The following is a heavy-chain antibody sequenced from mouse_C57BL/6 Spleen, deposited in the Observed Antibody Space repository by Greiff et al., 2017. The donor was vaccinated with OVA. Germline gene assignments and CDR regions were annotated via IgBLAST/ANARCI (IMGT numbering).Heavy chain of an antibody. CDR2: IHPNSGST. D-gene: IGHD3-2*02. Sequence: QVQLQQPGAELVKPGASVKLSCKASGYTFTSYWMHWVKQRPGQGLEWIGMIHPNSGSTNYNEKLKSQATLTVDKSSSTAYLQLSSLTSEDSAVDYYASSGAGGFAYWGQGTLVTVSA. V-gene: IGHV1-64*01. CDR3: ASSGAGGFAY. CDR1: GYTFTSYW. J-gene: IGHJ3*01.